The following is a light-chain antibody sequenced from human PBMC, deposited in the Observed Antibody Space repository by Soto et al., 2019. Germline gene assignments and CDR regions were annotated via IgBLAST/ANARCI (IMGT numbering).Light chain of an antibody. CDR2: KAS. V-gene: IGKV1-5*03. Sequence: DIQMTQSPSTLSASLVYRFTITCRASQSISSWLAWYQQKPGKAPKLLIYKASSLESGVPSRFSGSGSGTEFTLTISSLQPDDFATYYCQQYNSYSRTFGQGTKVDIK. CDR1: QSISSW. CDR3: QQYNSYSRT. J-gene: IGKJ1*01.